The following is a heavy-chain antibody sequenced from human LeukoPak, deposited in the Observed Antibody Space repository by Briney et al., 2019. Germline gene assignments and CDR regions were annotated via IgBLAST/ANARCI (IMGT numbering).Heavy chain of an antibody. D-gene: IGHD3-10*01. J-gene: IGHJ4*02. CDR2: VYYSGST. CDR3: ASHRRSHSSEY. V-gene: IGHV4-59*01. Sequence: SETLSLTCTVSGGSFEHYFWSWIRQPPGKGLEWIGYVYYSGSTDYSPSLKGRLTISADTSKNQFSLKLSSVIAADTAVYYGASHRRSHSSEYWGQGTLVTVSS. CDR1: GGSFEHYF.